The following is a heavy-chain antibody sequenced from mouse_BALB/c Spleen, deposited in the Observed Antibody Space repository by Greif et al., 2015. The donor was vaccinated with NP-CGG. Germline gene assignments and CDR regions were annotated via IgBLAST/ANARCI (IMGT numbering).Heavy chain of an antibody. J-gene: IGHJ4*01. Sequence: EVNVVESGGGLVKPGGSLKLSCAASGLTFSDYYMYWVRQTPEKRLEWVATISDGGSYTYYPDSVKGRFTISRDNAKNNLYLQMSSLKSEDTAMYYCAREGYYAMDYWVKEPQSPSPQ. CDR2: ISDGGSYT. CDR1: GLTFSDYY. CDR3: AREGYYAMDY. V-gene: IGHV5-4*02.